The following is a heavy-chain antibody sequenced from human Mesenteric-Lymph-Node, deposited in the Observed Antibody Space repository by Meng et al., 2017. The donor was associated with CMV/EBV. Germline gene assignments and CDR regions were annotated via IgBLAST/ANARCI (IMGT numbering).Heavy chain of an antibody. CDR2: SIPIFGTT. J-gene: IGHJ6*02. Sequence: WVRQAPGQGLEWMGGSIPIFGTTTYAQKFQGRVTISADKSTSAAYLEMSSLRSEDTAIYYCARDLLRRCSGSSCSVGDYYFYAMDVWGQGTTVTVSS. CDR3: ARDLLRRCSGSSCSVGDYYFYAMDV. V-gene: IGHV1-69*06. D-gene: IGHD2-15*01.